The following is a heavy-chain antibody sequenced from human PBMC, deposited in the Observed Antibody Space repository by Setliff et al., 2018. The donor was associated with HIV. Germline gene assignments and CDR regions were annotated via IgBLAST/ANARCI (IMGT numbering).Heavy chain of an antibody. CDR1: GYNFNSFG. D-gene: IGHD5-18*01. CDR2: ISTYNCRT. CDR3: ERGRYNSRVDV. J-gene: IGHJ6*02. Sequence: GASVKVSCKASGYNFNSFGINWVRQAPGQGLEWMGWISTYNCRTDYVQKLQDRVTMTTDTYTSTAYMDLRSLISDDTAVYYSERGRYNSRVDVWDQGTTGTVS. V-gene: IGHV1-18*01.